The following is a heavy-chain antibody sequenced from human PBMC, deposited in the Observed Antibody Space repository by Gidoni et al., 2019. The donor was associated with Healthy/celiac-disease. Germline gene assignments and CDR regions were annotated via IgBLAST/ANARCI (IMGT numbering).Heavy chain of an antibody. CDR3: ARLGRELPFDY. Sequence: QVQLQESGPGLVKPSETLSLTCTVAGGSISSYYWSWIRQPPGKGLEWIGYIYYSGSTNYNPSLKSRVTISVDTSKNQFSLKLSSVTAADTAVYYCARLGRELPFDYWGQGTLVTVSS. CDR2: IYYSGST. D-gene: IGHD1-26*01. V-gene: IGHV4-59*01. CDR1: GGSISSYY. J-gene: IGHJ4*02.